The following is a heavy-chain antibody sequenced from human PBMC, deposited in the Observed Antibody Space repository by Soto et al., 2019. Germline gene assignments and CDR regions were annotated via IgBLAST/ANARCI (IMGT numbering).Heavy chain of an antibody. J-gene: IGHJ5*02. Sequence: QVQLVQSGAEVKKPGASVKVSCKASGYTFTSHGIIWVRQAPGQGLEWMGWISADSGITNYAQSLQGRVTMTTDTSTSTDFMELRSLRSDDTAVYYCARVETDGMLSWFDPWGQGTLVTVSS. CDR1: GYTFTSHG. V-gene: IGHV1-18*01. CDR2: ISADSGIT. CDR3: ARVETDGMLSWFDP. D-gene: IGHD2-8*01.